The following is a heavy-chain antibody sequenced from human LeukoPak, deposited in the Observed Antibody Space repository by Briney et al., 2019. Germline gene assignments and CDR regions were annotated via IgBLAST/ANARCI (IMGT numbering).Heavy chain of an antibody. Sequence: SETLSLTCAVYGGSSSGYYWSWIRQPPGKGLEWIGEVNHSGSTHYNPSLKSRLTISVDTSNNQFSLKLSSVTAADTAVYYCAKNKGSAPLRPHDYWGQGTLITVSS. CDR2: VNHSGST. CDR3: AKNKGSAPLRPHDY. J-gene: IGHJ4*02. V-gene: IGHV4-34*01. D-gene: IGHD6-25*01. CDR1: GGSSSGYY.